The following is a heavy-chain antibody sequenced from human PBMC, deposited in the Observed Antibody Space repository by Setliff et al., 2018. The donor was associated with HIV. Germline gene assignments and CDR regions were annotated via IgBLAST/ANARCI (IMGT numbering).Heavy chain of an antibody. J-gene: IGHJ6*03. Sequence: NPSETLSLTCAVYGGSFSGYYWTWIRQPPGKGLEWIGEITHSGSTKYNPSLDTRVTISVDTSKNQFSLQLSSVTAADTAVYYCAKGVAGLQYYYYYMDVWGKGTTVTVSS. CDR2: ITHSGST. CDR1: GGSFSGYY. V-gene: IGHV4-34*01. CDR3: AKGVAGLQYYYYYMDV. D-gene: IGHD6-19*01.